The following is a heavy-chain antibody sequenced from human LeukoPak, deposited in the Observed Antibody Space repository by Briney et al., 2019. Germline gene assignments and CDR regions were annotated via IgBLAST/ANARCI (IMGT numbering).Heavy chain of an antibody. CDR3: ARAGSPHFYYYMDV. D-gene: IGHD2-15*01. CDR1: GYTFSSYA. CDR2: INTNTGNP. J-gene: IGHJ6*03. Sequence: GASVKVSCKASGYTFSSYAMNWVRQAPGQGLEWMGWINTNTGNPTYAQGFTGRFVFSLDTSVSTAYLEISSLKAEDTAVYYCARAGSPHFYYYMDVWGKGTTVTVSS. V-gene: IGHV7-4-1*02.